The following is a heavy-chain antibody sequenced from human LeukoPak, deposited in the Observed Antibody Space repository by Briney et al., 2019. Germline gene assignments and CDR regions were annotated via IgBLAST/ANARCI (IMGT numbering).Heavy chain of an antibody. V-gene: IGHV3-30-3*01. CDR1: GFTFSSYA. D-gene: IGHD1-26*01. J-gene: IGHJ4*02. Sequence: GGSLRLSCAASGFTFSSYAMHWVRQAPGKGLEWVAVISYDGSNKYYADSVKGRFTISRDNSKNTLYLQMNSLRAEDTAVYYCARDPLQGGGYFDYWGQGTLVTVSS. CDR3: ARDPLQGGGYFDY. CDR2: ISYDGSNK.